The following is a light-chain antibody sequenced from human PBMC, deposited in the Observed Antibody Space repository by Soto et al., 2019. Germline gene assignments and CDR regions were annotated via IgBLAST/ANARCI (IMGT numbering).Light chain of an antibody. CDR2: GVT. CDR3: SSFTSNRIYV. CDR1: HNDIGTYDY. V-gene: IGLV2-14*03. J-gene: IGLJ1*01. Sequence: QSVLTQPTSVCGSPGQSITISCTGNHNDIGTYDYVSWYQQHPGRAPRLLIHGVTTRPSGISGRFSASKSGLTASLTISGLQPEDEADYYCSSFTSNRIYVFGPGTKLTVL.